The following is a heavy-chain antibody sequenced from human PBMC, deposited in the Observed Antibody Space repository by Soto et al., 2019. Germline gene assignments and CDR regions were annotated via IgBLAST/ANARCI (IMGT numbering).Heavy chain of an antibody. CDR3: VQTYYYDSSGYYRVQALDY. Sequence: GGSLRLSCAASGFTFSNAWMNWVRQAPGKGLEWVGRIKSKTDGGTTDYAAPVKGRFTISRDDSKNTLYLQMNSLKTEDTAVYYCVQTYYYDSSGYYRVQALDYWGQGTLVTVSS. J-gene: IGHJ4*02. CDR2: IKSKTDGGTT. D-gene: IGHD3-22*01. CDR1: GFTFSNAW. V-gene: IGHV3-15*07.